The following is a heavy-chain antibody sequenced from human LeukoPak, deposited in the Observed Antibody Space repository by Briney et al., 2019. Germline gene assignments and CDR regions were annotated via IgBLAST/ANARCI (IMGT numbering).Heavy chain of an antibody. CDR1: GYPFSRYG. CDR3: ARDRGYLPDTFDI. Sequence: ASVTVSCKASGYPFSRYGISWVRQAPGQGLEWMGWINTYNGDTNYAQKFQGRVTMTTDTSTSTVYVELRSLRSDDTAVYYCARDRGYLPDTFDIWGQGTMVTASS. CDR2: INTYNGDT. V-gene: IGHV1-18*01. J-gene: IGHJ3*02. D-gene: IGHD3-16*02.